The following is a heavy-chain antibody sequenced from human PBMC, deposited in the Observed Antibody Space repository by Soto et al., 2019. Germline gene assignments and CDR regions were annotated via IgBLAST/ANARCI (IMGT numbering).Heavy chain of an antibody. V-gene: IGHV4-59*01. Sequence: QVQLQESGPGLVKPSETLSLTCTVSGGSISTYYWSWIRQPPGKGLEWIGYISYSGSTNYNPSLKSRLTIPVDTSKNPFSPKLTSVTAADTSVYFCARDALTTVIPYSYYYAMDFCGQGATVTVSS. J-gene: IGHJ6*02. CDR1: GGSISTYY. CDR3: ARDALTTVIPYSYYYAMDF. CDR2: ISYSGST. D-gene: IGHD4-17*01.